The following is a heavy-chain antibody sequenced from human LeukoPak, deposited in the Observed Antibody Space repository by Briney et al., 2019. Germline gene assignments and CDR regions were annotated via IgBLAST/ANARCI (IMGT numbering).Heavy chain of an antibody. CDR3: AKDRRGYSGYADY. D-gene: IGHD5-12*01. CDR2: IRGSGGST. Sequence: HPGGSLRLSCAASGFTFSSYAMSWARQAPGKGLEWVSAIRGSGGSTYYADSVKGRFTISRDNSKNTLYLQMNSLRAEDTAVYYCAKDRRGYSGYADYWGQGTLVTVSS. J-gene: IGHJ4*02. V-gene: IGHV3-23*01. CDR1: GFTFSSYA.